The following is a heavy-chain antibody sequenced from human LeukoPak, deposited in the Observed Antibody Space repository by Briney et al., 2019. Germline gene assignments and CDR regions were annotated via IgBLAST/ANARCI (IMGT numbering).Heavy chain of an antibody. CDR3: ASQGVAARRGVDY. CDR2: IYYSGST. CDR1: GGSISSGGYY. J-gene: IGHJ4*02. Sequence: SETLSLTCTVSGGSISSGGYYWSWIRQHPGKGLEWIGYIYYSGSTYYNPSLKSRVTISVDTSKNQFSLKLSSVTAADPAVYYCASQGVAARRGVDYWGQGTLVTVSS. V-gene: IGHV4-31*03. D-gene: IGHD6-6*01.